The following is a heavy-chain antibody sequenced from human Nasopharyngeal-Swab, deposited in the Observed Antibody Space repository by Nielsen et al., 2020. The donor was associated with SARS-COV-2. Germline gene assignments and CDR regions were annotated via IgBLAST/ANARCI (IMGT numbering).Heavy chain of an antibody. V-gene: IGHV4-34*01. D-gene: IGHD6-6*01. Sequence: SETLSLTCAVYGVSFSGYYWSWIRQPPGKGLEWIGEINHSGSTNYNPSLKSRVTISVDTSKNQFFLKLSSVTAADTAVYYCARPLVAARPLSAHKSMDVWGKGTTVTVSS. CDR3: ARPLVAARPLSAHKSMDV. J-gene: IGHJ6*03. CDR1: GVSFSGYY. CDR2: INHSGST.